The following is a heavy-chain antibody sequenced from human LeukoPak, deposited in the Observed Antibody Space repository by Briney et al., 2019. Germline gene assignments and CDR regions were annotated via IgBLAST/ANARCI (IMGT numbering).Heavy chain of an antibody. CDR1: GYTLTELS. J-gene: IGHJ4*02. CDR3: ATGRNFLPLQQGSWNYYDSSGYYPRDY. Sequence: GASVKVSCKVSGYTLTELSMHWVRQAPGKGLEWMGGFDPEDGETIYAQKFQGRVTMTEDTSTDTAYMELSSLRSEDTAVYYCATGRNFLPLQQGSWNYYDSSGYYPRDYWGQGTLVTVSS. V-gene: IGHV1-24*01. CDR2: FDPEDGET. D-gene: IGHD3-22*01.